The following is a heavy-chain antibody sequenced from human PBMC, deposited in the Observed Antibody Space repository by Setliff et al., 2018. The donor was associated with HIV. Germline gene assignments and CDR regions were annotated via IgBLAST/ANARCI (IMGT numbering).Heavy chain of an antibody. Sequence: CTVSGGAVSSGGYYWSWIRQPPGKGLEWIGEINHSGSTNYNPSLGGRATMSVGTSKNQFSLMLSYVTAADTAVYYCARDMHANINAQDVWGQGTLVTVSS. CDR2: INHSGST. D-gene: IGHD2-8*01. J-gene: IGHJ1*01. CDR3: ARDMHANINAQDV. V-gene: IGHV4-31*03. CDR1: GGAVSSGGYY.